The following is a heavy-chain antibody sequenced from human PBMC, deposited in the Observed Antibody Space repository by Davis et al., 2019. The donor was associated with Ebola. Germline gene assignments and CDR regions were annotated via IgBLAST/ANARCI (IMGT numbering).Heavy chain of an antibody. J-gene: IGHJ4*02. CDR1: GFPSSTYA. D-gene: IGHD3-22*01. CDR3: ANNGNYGSSGYNGDYYFDY. CDR2: ISGSGDST. Sequence: GGPLRPSCPAPGFPSSTYAMSWVRQAPGKGLEWVSDISGSGDSTYYADSVKGRFTISRDNSKNTLYLQMNSLTGDDTAVYYCANNGNYGSSGYNGDYYFDYWGQGTLVTVSS. V-gene: IGHV3-23*01.